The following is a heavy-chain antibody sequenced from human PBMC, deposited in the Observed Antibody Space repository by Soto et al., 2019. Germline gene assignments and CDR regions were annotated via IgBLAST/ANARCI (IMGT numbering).Heavy chain of an antibody. D-gene: IGHD2-15*01. CDR2: IYYSGST. J-gene: IGHJ5*02. Sequence: QVQLQESGPGLMNPSETLSLTCTVSGASISSYYWSWIRQPPGKGLEWIGYIYYSGSTNYNPSLKSRVTMSVDTSNNRFSLKLSSVTAADTAVYYCARVLGYCSGGNCFGRFDPWGQGALVTVSS. CDR3: ARVLGYCSGGNCFGRFDP. V-gene: IGHV4-59*01. CDR1: GASISSYY.